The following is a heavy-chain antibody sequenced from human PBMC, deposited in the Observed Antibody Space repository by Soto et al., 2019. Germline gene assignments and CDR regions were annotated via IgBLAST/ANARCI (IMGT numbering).Heavy chain of an antibody. CDR2: VSGDGSST. J-gene: IGHJ4*02. D-gene: IGHD5-12*01. CDR3: ARGNIVATICGFDY. CDR1: GFTFSGFW. Sequence: PGGPLRLSCAASGFTFSGFWMHWVSQATGKGLVWVSRVSGDGSSTNYADSVKGRFTISRDNAKNTLYLQMNSLRAEDAAVYYCARGNIVATICGFDYWGQGTLVTVSS. V-gene: IGHV3-74*01.